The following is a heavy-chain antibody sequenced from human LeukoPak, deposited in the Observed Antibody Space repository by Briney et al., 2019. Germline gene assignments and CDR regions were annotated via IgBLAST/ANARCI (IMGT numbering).Heavy chain of an antibody. Sequence: GGSLRLSCAASGFTFSSYWMSWVRQAPGKGLEWVANIKQDGSGKYYVDSVKGRFTISRDNAKNSLYLQMNDLRVEDTAVYYCARDRKPYYDFWSGSYRTNSFYYMDVWGKGATVTVSS. V-gene: IGHV3-7*01. CDR1: GFTFSSYW. CDR2: IKQDGSGK. J-gene: IGHJ6*03. CDR3: ARDRKPYYDFWSGSYRTNSFYYMDV. D-gene: IGHD3-3*01.